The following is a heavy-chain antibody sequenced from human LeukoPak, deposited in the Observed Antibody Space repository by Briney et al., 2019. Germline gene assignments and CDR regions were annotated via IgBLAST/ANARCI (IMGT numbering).Heavy chain of an antibody. CDR3: AKDISDILTGWPGAFDI. V-gene: IGHV3-30-3*01. Sequence: GGSLRLSCAASGFIFRTYTMHWVRQAPGKGLEWVAVISHDETHKYYSDSVKGRFTISRDNSKSALYLQMNSLRAEDTALYYCAKDISDILTGWPGAFDIWGQGTMVTVSS. D-gene: IGHD3-9*01. CDR2: ISHDETHK. J-gene: IGHJ3*02. CDR1: GFIFRTYT.